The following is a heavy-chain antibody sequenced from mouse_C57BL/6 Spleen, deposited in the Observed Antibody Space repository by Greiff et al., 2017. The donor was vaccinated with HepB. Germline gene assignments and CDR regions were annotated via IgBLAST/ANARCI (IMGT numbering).Heavy chain of an antibody. CDR3: ARDVGLLREWYFDV. Sequence: DVKLVESGGGLVKPGGSLKLSCAASGFTFSSYAMSWVRQTPEKRLEWVATISDGGSYTYYPDNVKGRFTISRDNAKNNLYLQMSHLKSEDTAMYYCARDVGLLREWYFDVWGTGTTVTVSS. CDR2: ISDGGSYT. J-gene: IGHJ1*03. V-gene: IGHV5-4*01. D-gene: IGHD2-3*01. CDR1: GFTFSSYA.